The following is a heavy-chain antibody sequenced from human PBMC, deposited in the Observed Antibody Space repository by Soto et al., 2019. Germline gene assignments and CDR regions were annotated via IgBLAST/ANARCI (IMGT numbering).Heavy chain of an antibody. J-gene: IGHJ2*01. D-gene: IGHD3-16*02. CDR2: INAGNGNT. CDR1: GYTFTSYA. V-gene: IGHV1-3*01. Sequence: QVQLVQSGAEVKKPGASVKVSCKASGYTFTSYAMHWVRQAPGQRLEWMGWINAGNGNTKYSQKFQARRNLTREPTASIQYMQLRSLRSEDTCVYYRASEALVTGSNWYFELCGRVPLVTVSS. CDR3: ASEALVTGSNWYFEL.